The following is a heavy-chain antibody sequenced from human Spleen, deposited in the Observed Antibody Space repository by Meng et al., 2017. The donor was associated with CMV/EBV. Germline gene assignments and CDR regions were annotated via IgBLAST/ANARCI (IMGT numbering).Heavy chain of an antibody. D-gene: IGHD1-26*01. CDR1: GGSGSNYY. Sequence: SETLSLTCTVSGGSGSNYYWSWIRQPPGKGLEWLGYIYYSGSTNYNPSLESRVTISVDTSKKQFSLKLSSVTAADTAVYYCAREMGAKYYYYYYGMDVWGQGTTVTVSS. V-gene: IGHV4-59*02. CDR2: IYYSGST. J-gene: IGHJ6*02. CDR3: AREMGAKYYYYYYGMDV.